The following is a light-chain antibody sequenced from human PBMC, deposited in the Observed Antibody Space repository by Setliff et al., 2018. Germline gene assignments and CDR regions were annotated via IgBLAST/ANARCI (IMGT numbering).Light chain of an antibody. CDR3: SSYADSNIFL. CDR2: DVT. Sequence: QSALTQPPSASGSPGQSVTISCTGTSNDVWGHNYVSWYQQHPGKAPQLIIYDVTKRPSGVPDRFSGSKSGNTASLTVSGLQAEDEAGYYCSSYADSNIFLFGSGTKVTVL. CDR1: SNDVWGHNY. J-gene: IGLJ1*01. V-gene: IGLV2-8*01.